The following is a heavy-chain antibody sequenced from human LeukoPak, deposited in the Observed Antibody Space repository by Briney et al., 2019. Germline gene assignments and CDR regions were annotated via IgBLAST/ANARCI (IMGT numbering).Heavy chain of an antibody. D-gene: IGHD3-22*01. J-gene: IGHJ4*02. Sequence: ASVKVSCKVSGYTLTELSMHWVRQAPGKGLEWMGGFDPEDGETIYAQKFQGRVTMTEDTPTDTAYMELSSLRSEDTAVYYCATVSDYYDSSGYYYYFDYWAQGTLVTVSS. CDR1: GYTLTELS. CDR2: FDPEDGET. CDR3: ATVSDYYDSSGYYYYFDY. V-gene: IGHV1-24*01.